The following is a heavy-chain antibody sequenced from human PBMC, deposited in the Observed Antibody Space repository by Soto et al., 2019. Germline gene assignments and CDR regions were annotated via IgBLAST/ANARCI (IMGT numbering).Heavy chain of an antibody. J-gene: IGHJ4*02. Sequence: HPGGSLRLSCAASGFTFSSYGLHWVRQATGKGLEWVSYISSSSSTIYYADSVKGRFTISRDNAKNSLYLQMNSLRDEDTAVYYCASLDDSSGYYSPYFDYWGQGTLVTVSS. CDR3: ASLDDSSGYYSPYFDY. CDR1: GFTFSSYG. CDR2: ISSSSSTI. D-gene: IGHD3-22*01. V-gene: IGHV3-48*02.